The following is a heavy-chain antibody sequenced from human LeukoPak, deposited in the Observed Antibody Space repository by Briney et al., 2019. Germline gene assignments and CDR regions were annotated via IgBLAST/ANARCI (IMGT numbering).Heavy chain of an antibody. CDR3: ARTIPDRLFYFDY. Sequence: PSETLSLTCTVSGGSISSSGYYWGWIRQPPGKGLEWIGSIYCSGSTYYNPSLKSRVTISIDTSKNQFSLKLSSVTAADTAVYYCARTIPDRLFYFDYWGQGTLVTVSS. V-gene: IGHV4-39*01. CDR2: IYCSGST. D-gene: IGHD3-3*01. J-gene: IGHJ4*02. CDR1: GGSISSSGYY.